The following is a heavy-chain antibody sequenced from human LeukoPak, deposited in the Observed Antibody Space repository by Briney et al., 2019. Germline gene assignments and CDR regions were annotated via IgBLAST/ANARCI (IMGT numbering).Heavy chain of an antibody. CDR1: GITLSNYG. V-gene: IGHV3-23*01. Sequence: GGSLRLSCAVSGITLSNYGMTWVRQAPGKGLEWVAGLSGSGGSTNYADSVKGRFTISRDNAKNTLYLQMNSLRAEDTAVYFCARDLDDAFDIWGQGTMVTVSS. CDR2: LSGSGGST. CDR3: ARDLDDAFDI. J-gene: IGHJ3*02.